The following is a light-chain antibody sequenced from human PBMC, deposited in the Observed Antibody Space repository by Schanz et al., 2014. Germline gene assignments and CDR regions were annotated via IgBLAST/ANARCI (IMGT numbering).Light chain of an antibody. J-gene: IGLJ2*01. CDR2: DVS. CDR1: SSDIGDDNS. CDR3: SSYTSSAPLGVV. V-gene: IGLV2-14*03. Sequence: QSALTQPASVSGSPGQSITISCTGTSSDIGDDNSVSWYQQHPGKAPILIISDVSNLSSGVSDRFSGSKSGNTASLTISGLQAEDEADYYCSSYTSSAPLGVVFGGGTKLTVL.